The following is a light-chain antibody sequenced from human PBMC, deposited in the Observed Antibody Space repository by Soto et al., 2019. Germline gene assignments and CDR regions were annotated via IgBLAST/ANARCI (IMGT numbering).Light chain of an antibody. CDR3: SSYRSGNTYV. CDR1: SSDVGGYNY. Sequence: QSALTQPPSASGSPGQSVTISCTGTSSDVGGYNYVSWYQQHPGKAPKLLIYEVFDRPAAVSRRFSGSKSGNTASLTISGLQAEDEADYYCSSYRSGNTYVFGTGTKLTVL. CDR2: EVF. V-gene: IGLV2-14*01. J-gene: IGLJ1*01.